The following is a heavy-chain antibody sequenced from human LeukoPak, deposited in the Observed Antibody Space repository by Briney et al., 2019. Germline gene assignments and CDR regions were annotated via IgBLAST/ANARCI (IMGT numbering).Heavy chain of an antibody. Sequence: PSETLSLTCTVSGGSISSYYWSWIRQPAGKGLEWIGRIYTSGSTNYNPSLKSRVSMSVDTSKNKISLKQSSGIAADAAVYYCARDGIVGATSFYFCGQGTLATVSS. D-gene: IGHD1-26*01. CDR2: IYTSGST. V-gene: IGHV4-4*07. CDR1: GGSISSYY. CDR3: ARDGIVGATSFYF. J-gene: IGHJ4*02.